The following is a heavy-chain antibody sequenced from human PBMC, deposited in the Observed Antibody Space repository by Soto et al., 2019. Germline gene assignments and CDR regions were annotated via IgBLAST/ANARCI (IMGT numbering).Heavy chain of an antibody. J-gene: IGHJ4*02. V-gene: IGHV3-30-3*01. CDR1: GLTFSNYA. Sequence: QVHLVESGGGVVQPGRSLRLSCAASGLTFSNYAMHWVRQAPGKGLEWVAFISCDGTNRCYPDSVKGRFTISRDNSKNTQYLQMNSLKTEDTAVYYCARESSSTVTTGGGGSAKDYWGQGTLVTVSS. D-gene: IGHD4-17*01. CDR2: ISCDGTNR. CDR3: ARESSSTVTTGGGGSAKDY.